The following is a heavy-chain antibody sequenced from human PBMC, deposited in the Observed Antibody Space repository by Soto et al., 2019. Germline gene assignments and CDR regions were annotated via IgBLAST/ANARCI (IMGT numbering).Heavy chain of an antibody. Sequence: GGSLKLSCAASGFTFNSYAMSWVRQAPGKGLEWVSAISGSGSVTYYADSVKGRFTISRDNSKNTLYLQMNSLRAEDTAVYYCLNGSIFGVVTPFDYWGQGALVTVSS. CDR3: LNGSIFGVVTPFDY. J-gene: IGHJ4*02. CDR1: GFTFNSYA. CDR2: ISGSGSVT. D-gene: IGHD3-3*01. V-gene: IGHV3-23*01.